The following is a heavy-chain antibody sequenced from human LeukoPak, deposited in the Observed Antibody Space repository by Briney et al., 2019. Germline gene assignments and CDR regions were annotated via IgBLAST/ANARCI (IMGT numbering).Heavy chain of an antibody. CDR3: ARHSNWNAGVDWFDP. CDR2: IHYSGSA. D-gene: IGHD1-20*01. V-gene: IGHV4-59*08. CDR1: GGSNY. J-gene: IGHJ5*02. Sequence: LETLSLTCTVSGGSNYWSWLRQPPGRGLEWIAYIHYSGSASYNTSLKSRVTISIDTSSNQLSLKLNSVTAADTAVYYCARHSNWNAGVDWFDPWGQGTLVTVSS.